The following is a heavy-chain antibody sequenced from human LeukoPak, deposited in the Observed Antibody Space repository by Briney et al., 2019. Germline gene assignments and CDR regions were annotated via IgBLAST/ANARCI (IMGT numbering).Heavy chain of an antibody. CDR3: AKFAYRLHVLERSPNWFHP. D-gene: IGHD3-3*01. CDR2: IFHSGRT. J-gene: IGHJ5*02. V-gene: IGHV4-31*03. Sequence: SETLSLTCSLSGDSITTDGFLWSWVRQHPEKGLEWIGCIFHSGRTYSNPSLKSRLTMSVDTSTNQLFLRLTSVTAADTAVYYGAKFAYRLHVLERSPNWFHPWGRGTLVTVSS. CDR1: GDSITTDGFL.